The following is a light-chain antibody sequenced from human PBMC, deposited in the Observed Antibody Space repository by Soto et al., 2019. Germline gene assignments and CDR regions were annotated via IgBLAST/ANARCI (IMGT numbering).Light chain of an antibody. J-gene: IGKJ4*01. V-gene: IGKV1-33*01. CDR2: DAS. Sequence: DIQMTQSPSSLSASEGDRVTITCQSSHDASRNLNWFQQKPGEAPQLLIYDASNLERGVPSRFSGSGSGTDFTLTISSLQPEDVAKYYCQQYNSMLSFGGVTEVEIK. CDR1: HDASRN. CDR3: QQYNSMLS.